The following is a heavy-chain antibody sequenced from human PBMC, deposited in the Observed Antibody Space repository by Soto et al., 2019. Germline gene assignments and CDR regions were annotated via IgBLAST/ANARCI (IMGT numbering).Heavy chain of an antibody. D-gene: IGHD3-10*01. V-gene: IGHV4-34*01. CDR1: GGSFSGYD. Sequence: SETLSLTWAVHGGSFSGYDWSWIRQPPGKGLAWSGKINHSGSTNYNPSLKSRVTISVDTSKNQFSLKLSSVTAADTAVYYCARGKKRTYYYGSGSSDSFDYWGQRTMVTVSS. CDR2: INHSGST. J-gene: IGHJ4*02. CDR3: ARGKKRTYYYGSGSSDSFDY.